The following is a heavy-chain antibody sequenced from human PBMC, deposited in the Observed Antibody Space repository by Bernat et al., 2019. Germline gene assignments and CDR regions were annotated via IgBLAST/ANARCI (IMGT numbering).Heavy chain of an antibody. CDR1: GFTFSSYG. V-gene: IGHV3-30*18. Sequence: VQLVESGGGVVQPGRSLRLSCAASGFTFSSYGMHWVRQAPGKGLEWVAVISYDGSNKYYADSVKGRFTISRDNSKNTLYLQMNSLRAEDTAVYYCAKDWGAAAGFYFDYWGQGTLVTVSS. CDR3: AKDWGAAAGFYFDY. J-gene: IGHJ4*02. D-gene: IGHD6-13*01. CDR2: ISYDGSNK.